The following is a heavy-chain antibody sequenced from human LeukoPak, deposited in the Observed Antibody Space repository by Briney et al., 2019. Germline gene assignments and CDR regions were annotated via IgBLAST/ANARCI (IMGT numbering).Heavy chain of an antibody. CDR2: IIPIFGTA. J-gene: IGHJ6*03. Sequence: XVKVSCKASGGTFSSYAISWVRQAPGQGLEWMGRIIPIFGTANYAQKFQGRVTITTDESTSTAYMELSSLRSEDTAVYYCARDLGIVGATTSYYYYMDVWGKGTTVTVSS. CDR1: GGTFSSYA. D-gene: IGHD1-26*01. CDR3: ARDLGIVGATTSYYYYMDV. V-gene: IGHV1-69*05.